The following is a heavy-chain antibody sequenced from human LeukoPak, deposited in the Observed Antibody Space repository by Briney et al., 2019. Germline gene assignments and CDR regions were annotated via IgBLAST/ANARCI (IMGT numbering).Heavy chain of an antibody. CDR3: ARRVVGATPFDY. Sequence: PSETLSLTCTVSGGSISSSSYYWGWIRQPPGKGLEGIGNVYYGGSAYYNPSLKSRVTISVDTSKNQFSLKLSSVTAADTAFYYCARRVVGATPFDYWGQGILVTVS. D-gene: IGHD1-26*01. V-gene: IGHV4-39*01. J-gene: IGHJ4*02. CDR2: VYYGGSA. CDR1: GGSISSSSYY.